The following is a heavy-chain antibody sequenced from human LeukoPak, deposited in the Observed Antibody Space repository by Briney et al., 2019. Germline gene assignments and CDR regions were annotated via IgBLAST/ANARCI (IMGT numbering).Heavy chain of an antibody. J-gene: IGHJ6*02. D-gene: IGHD3-9*01. Sequence: TGGSLRLSCAASGFTFSSYGMHWVRQAPGKGLEWVAVIWYDGSNKYYADSVKGRFTVSRDNSKNTLYLQMNSLRAEDTAVYYCARDGNYDILTGYSDYYYGMDVWGQGTTVTVSS. CDR3: ARDGNYDILTGYSDYYYGMDV. CDR2: IWYDGSNK. V-gene: IGHV3-33*01. CDR1: GFTFSSYG.